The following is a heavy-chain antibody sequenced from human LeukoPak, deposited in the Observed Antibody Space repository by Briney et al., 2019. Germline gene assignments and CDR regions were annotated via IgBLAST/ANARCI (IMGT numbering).Heavy chain of an antibody. V-gene: IGHV4-59*08. CDR3: ARHRDYYDT. CDR1: GPSINNNF. CDR2: IYFSGSA. J-gene: IGHJ4*01. Sequence: SDSLSPTYTVSGPSINNNFWTSVRQPPRKGLEWLAYIYFSGSANYNPSLKSRVIISGNTSKNQISLNLTSVTAADSAVYFCARHRDYYDTWGHGTLVTVSS. D-gene: IGHD3-22*01.